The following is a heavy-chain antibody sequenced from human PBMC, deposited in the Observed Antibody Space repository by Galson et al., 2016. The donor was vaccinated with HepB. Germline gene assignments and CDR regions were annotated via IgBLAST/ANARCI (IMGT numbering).Heavy chain of an antibody. D-gene: IGHD2-15*01. Sequence: LRLSCAVSGFSFSSYSMQWVRQAPGRGLEWISYISSSSHAIYYADSVKGRFTISRDNVKNSLFLQMDSLRDEDTAVYYCARGNGGTFDLWGRGTLVTVSS. V-gene: IGHV3-48*02. J-gene: IGHJ2*01. CDR2: ISSSSHAI. CDR3: ARGNGGTFDL. CDR1: GFSFSSYS.